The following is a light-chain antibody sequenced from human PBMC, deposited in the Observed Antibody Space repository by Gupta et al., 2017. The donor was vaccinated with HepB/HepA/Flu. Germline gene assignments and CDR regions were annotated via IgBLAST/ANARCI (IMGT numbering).Light chain of an antibody. CDR3: QSYDSSLSGPYYV. V-gene: IGLV1-40*01. J-gene: IGLJ1*01. Sequence: QSVLTQPPSVSRAPGQRVTISCTGSSSNIGAGYDVHWYQQLPGTAPKLLIYGNSNRPSGVPDRFSGSKSGTSASLAITGLQAEDEADYYCQSYDSSLSGPYYVFGTGTKVTVL. CDR1: SSNIGAGYD. CDR2: GNS.